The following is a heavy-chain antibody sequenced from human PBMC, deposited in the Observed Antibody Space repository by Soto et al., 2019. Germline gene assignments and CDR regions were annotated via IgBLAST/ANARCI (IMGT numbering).Heavy chain of an antibody. CDR3: AKDTQDYDILTGPDY. V-gene: IGHV3-30*18. Sequence: PGGSLRLSCAASGFTFSSYGMHWVRQAPGKGLEWVAVISYDGSNKYYADSVKGRFTISRDNSKNTLYLQMNSLRAEDTAVYYCAKDTQDYDILTGPDYWGQGTLVTVSS. CDR1: GFTFSSYG. J-gene: IGHJ4*02. D-gene: IGHD3-9*01. CDR2: ISYDGSNK.